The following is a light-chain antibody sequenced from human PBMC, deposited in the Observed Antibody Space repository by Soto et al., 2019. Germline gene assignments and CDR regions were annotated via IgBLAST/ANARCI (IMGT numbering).Light chain of an antibody. CDR2: DAS. V-gene: IGKV3-20*01. CDR1: QSVSSDS. CDR3: QQYGSAPRT. J-gene: IGKJ1*01. Sequence: EIVLTQSPGTLSLSPGERAILSCRASQSVSSDSLAWYRQKPGQAPRLLVYDASSRATGIPDRFSGSGSGTDSTLTISRLEPEDFAVYYCQQYGSAPRTFGQGTKVESK.